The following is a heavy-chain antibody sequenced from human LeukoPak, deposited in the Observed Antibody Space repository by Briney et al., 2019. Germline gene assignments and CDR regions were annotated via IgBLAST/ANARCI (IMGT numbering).Heavy chain of an antibody. D-gene: IGHD3-10*01. CDR1: GFSLSHYS. CDR3: ARNAWKSSDSGRGRMDV. V-gene: IGHV3-48*01. CDR2: IGVTGSPT. J-gene: IGHJ6*02. Sequence: GGSLRLSCAASGFSLSHYSVTWVRQASGKGLEWVSYIGVTGSPTYYADSVKARFTISRDDAKESLYLQMNSLRAEDTAVHYCARNAWKSSDSGRGRMDVWGQGTSVTVSS.